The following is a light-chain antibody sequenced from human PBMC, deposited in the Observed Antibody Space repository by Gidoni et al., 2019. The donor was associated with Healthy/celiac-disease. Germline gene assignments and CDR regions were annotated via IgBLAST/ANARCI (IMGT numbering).Light chain of an antibody. CDR2: GAS. CDR1: QSVSSN. Sequence: EIVMTQSPATLSVSPGERATLSCRASQSVSSNLAWYQQKPGQAPRLLIYGASTRAPGIPARFSGSGSGTAFTLTISSLQSEDFAVYYCQQYNNWPPVFGPGTKVDIK. J-gene: IGKJ3*01. V-gene: IGKV3-15*01. CDR3: QQYNNWPPV.